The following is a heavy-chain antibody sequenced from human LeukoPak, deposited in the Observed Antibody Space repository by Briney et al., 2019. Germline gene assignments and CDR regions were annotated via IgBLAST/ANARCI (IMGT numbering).Heavy chain of an antibody. CDR1: GFTFSNYD. CDR2: IGTVGDT. Sequence: PGGSLRLSCAASGFTFSNYDMHWVRQATGKGLEWVSSIGTVGDTYYSDSVKGRFTISRDNAKNTLYLQMSSLRAEDTAVYYCARDAVDTANAVWGQGTTVTVSS. J-gene: IGHJ6*02. D-gene: IGHD5-18*01. V-gene: IGHV3-13*01. CDR3: ARDAVDTANAV.